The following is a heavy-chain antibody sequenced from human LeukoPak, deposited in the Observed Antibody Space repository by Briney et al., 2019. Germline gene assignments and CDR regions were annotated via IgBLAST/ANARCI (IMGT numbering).Heavy chain of an antibody. J-gene: IGHJ4*01. CDR1: GFTFSSYW. CDR3: ARVRSSGWSYFDY. D-gene: IGHD6-19*01. Sequence: GGSLRLSCTASGFTFSSYWMHWVRQAPGKGLVWVSRINSDGSSTSYADSVKGRFTISRDNAKNTLYLQMNSLRAEDTAVYYCARVRSSGWSYFDYWGHGTLVTVSS. CDR2: INSDGSST. V-gene: IGHV3-74*01.